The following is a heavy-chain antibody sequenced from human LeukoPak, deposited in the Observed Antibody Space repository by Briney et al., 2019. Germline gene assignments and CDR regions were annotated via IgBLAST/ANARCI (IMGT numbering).Heavy chain of an antibody. D-gene: IGHD6-13*01. CDR1: GFTFSSYG. J-gene: IGHJ3*02. CDR3: AKAMRQLGNLYAFDI. CDR2: MSYDGNSR. Sequence: GGSLRLSCAASGFTFSSYGMHWVRQVPGKGLEWVALMSYDGNSRYYANSVKGRFTISRDNSKNTLYLQMNSLRVEDTAVYYCAKAMRQLGNLYAFDIWGQGTVVTVSS. V-gene: IGHV3-30*18.